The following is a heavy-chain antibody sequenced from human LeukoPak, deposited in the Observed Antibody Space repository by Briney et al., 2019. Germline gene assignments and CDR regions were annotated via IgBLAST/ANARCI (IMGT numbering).Heavy chain of an antibody. D-gene: IGHD3-22*01. Sequence: SETLSLTCAVYGGSFSGYYWSWIRQPPGKGLEWIGEINHSGSTNYNPSLKSRVTISVDTSKNQFSLKLSSVTAADTAVYFCARERDDYYYDSSGYYDHYYYYMDVWGKGTTVTVSS. V-gene: IGHV4-34*01. CDR3: ARERDDYYYDSSGYYDHYYYYMDV. CDR2: INHSGST. J-gene: IGHJ6*03. CDR1: GGSFSGYY.